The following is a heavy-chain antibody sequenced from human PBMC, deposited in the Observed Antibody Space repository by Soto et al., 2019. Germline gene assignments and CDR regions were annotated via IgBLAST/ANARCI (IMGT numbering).Heavy chain of an antibody. J-gene: IGHJ6*03. CDR1: GGSISSYY. Sequence: QVQLQESGPGLVKPSETLSLTCTVSGGSISSYYWSWIRQPPGKGLEWIGYIYYSGSTNYNPSLKSRVTISVDTSKNQFSLKLSSVTAADTAVYYCARGITMVRGVIITPPYYYYYMDVWGKGTTVTVSS. CDR2: IYYSGST. V-gene: IGHV4-59*01. CDR3: ARGITMVRGVIITPPYYYYYMDV. D-gene: IGHD3-10*01.